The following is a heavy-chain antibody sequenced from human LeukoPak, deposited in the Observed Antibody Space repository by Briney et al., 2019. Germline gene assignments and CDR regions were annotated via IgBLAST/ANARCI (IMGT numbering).Heavy chain of an antibody. CDR3: ARRFGHTAMAEFDY. D-gene: IGHD5-18*01. V-gene: IGHV5-51*01. Sequence: GESLKISCKGSGYTFHSYWIAWVRQMPGKGLEWMGIIYPGDSDARYSPSFQGQVTISADKSISTAYLQWSSLKASDTAMYYCARRFGHTAMAEFDYWGQGTLVTVSS. CDR1: GYTFHSYW. CDR2: IYPGDSDA. J-gene: IGHJ4*02.